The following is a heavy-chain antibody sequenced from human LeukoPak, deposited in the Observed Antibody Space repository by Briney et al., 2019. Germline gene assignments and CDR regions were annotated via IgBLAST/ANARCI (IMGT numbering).Heavy chain of an antibody. CDR1: GFIFSYYG. CDR3: AKERGHSKPFDY. D-gene: IGHD4-23*01. Sequence: QTAGYLRLSCEVSGFIFSYYGMNWVRQAPGKGLEWVSAISDSGDATYYADSVKGRFTISRDNSKSTLYLQMNNLRAEDTALYYCAKERGHSKPFDYWGQGTLVTVSS. CDR2: ISDSGDAT. J-gene: IGHJ4*02. V-gene: IGHV3-23*01.